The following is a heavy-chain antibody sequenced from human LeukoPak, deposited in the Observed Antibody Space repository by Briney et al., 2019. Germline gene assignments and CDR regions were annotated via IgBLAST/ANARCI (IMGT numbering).Heavy chain of an antibody. CDR2: IYTSGST. D-gene: IGHD3-16*02. CDR3: ARVGYDYVWGSYRPPYYMDV. CDR1: GGSISSYY. V-gene: IGHV4-4*07. Sequence: SETLSLTCTVSGGSISSYYRSWIRQPAGKGLEWIGRIYTSGSTNYSPSLKSRVTMSVDTSKNQFSLKLSSVTAADTAVYYCARVGYDYVWGSYRPPYYMDVWGKGTTVTVSS. J-gene: IGHJ6*03.